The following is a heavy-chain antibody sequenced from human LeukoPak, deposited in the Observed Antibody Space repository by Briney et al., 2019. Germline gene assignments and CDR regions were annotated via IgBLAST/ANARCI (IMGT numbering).Heavy chain of an antibody. CDR3: ARHTDCVLHV. V-gene: IGHV4-59*08. J-gene: IGHJ3*01. CDR2: IYYTGNA. D-gene: IGHD2-21*01. Sequence: SETLSLTCIVSSGSLSTYYPSCMRQPPGKGLEWIGCIYYTGNANYNPSLKSRVTISVDTSKTQSSLKLSSVTAADTAVYFCARHTDCVLHVWGQGTMVTVSS. CDR1: SGSLSTYY.